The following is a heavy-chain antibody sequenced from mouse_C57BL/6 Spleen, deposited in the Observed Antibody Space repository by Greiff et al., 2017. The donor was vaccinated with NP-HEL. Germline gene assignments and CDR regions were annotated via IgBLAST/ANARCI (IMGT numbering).Heavy chain of an antibody. CDR3: TNYDYDHYAMDY. D-gene: IGHD2-4*01. V-gene: IGHV14-1*01. CDR1: GFNIKDYY. Sequence: VQLKQSGAELVRPGASVKLSCTASGFNIKDYYMHWVKQRPEQGLEWIGRIDPEDGDTEYAPKFQGKATMTADTSSNTAYLQLSSLTSEDTAVYYCTNYDYDHYAMDYWGQGTSVTVSS. J-gene: IGHJ4*01. CDR2: IDPEDGDT.